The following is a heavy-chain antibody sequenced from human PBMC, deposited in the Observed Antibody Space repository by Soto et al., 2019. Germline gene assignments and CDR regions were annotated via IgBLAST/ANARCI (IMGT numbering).Heavy chain of an antibody. Sequence: PSETLSLTCAVYGGSFSGYYWSWIPQPPGKGLEGMGYIYYSGSTNYNPSPKSRVTISVDTSKNQFSLKLSSVTAADTAVYYCARLSRSSCSSTSCYEWGYYYYYGMDVWGQGTTVTVSS. D-gene: IGHD2-2*01. J-gene: IGHJ6*02. CDR2: IYYSGST. CDR1: GGSFSGYY. CDR3: ARLSRSSCSSTSCYEWGYYYYYGMDV. V-gene: IGHV4-59*08.